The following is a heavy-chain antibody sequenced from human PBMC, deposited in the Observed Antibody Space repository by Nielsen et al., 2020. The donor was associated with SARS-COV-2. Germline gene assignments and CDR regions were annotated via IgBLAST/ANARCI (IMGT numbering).Heavy chain of an antibody. CDR1: GGSISSGDYY. Sequence: LRLSCTVSGGSISSGDYYWSWIRQPPGKGLEWIGYIYYSGSTYYNPSLKSRVTISVDTSKNQFSLKLSSVTAADTAVYYCARGLYYYDSSGYYFDYWGQGTLVTVSS. D-gene: IGHD3-22*01. CDR3: ARGLYYYDSSGYYFDY. CDR2: IYYSGST. V-gene: IGHV4-30-4*01. J-gene: IGHJ4*02.